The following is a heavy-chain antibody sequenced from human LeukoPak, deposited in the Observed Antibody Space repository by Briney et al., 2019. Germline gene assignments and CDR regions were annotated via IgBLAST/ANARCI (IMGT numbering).Heavy chain of an antibody. J-gene: IGHJ4*02. Sequence: ASVKVSCKASGYTFTSYGISWVRQAPGQGLEWMGWISVYNGNTNYAQKLQGRVTMTTDTSTSTAYMELRSLRSDDTAVYYCARGVRSSSSWTSYYFDYWGQGTLVTVSS. CDR2: ISVYNGNT. CDR3: ARGVRSSSSWTSYYFDY. CDR1: GYTFTSYG. V-gene: IGHV1-18*01. D-gene: IGHD6-13*01.